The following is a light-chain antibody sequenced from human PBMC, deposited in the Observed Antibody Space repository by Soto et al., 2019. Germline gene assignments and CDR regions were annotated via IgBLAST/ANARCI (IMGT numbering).Light chain of an antibody. CDR2: GAS. CDR1: QSVSGN. J-gene: IGKJ4*01. CDR3: QQYNNWPPLT. Sequence: EIVMTQSPATLSVSPGDRATLSCRASQSVSGNLAWYQQKPGQAPRLLIYGASTRATGIPARFSGSGSGTEFTLTISSLQSEDVAVYYCQQYNNWPPLTFGGGTKVEIK. V-gene: IGKV3-15*01.